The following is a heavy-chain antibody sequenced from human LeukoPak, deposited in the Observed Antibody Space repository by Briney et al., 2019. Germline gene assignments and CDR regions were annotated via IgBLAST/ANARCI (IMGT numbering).Heavy chain of an antibody. CDR1: GGSFSGYY. Sequence: SETLSLTCAVYGGSFSGYYWSWIRQPPGKGLERIGEINHSGSTNYNPSLKSRVTISVDTSKNQFSLKLSSVTAADTAVYYCARGGYGSGSYYKLFDYWGQGTLVTVSS. D-gene: IGHD3-10*01. CDR3: ARGGYGSGSYYKLFDY. CDR2: INHSGST. J-gene: IGHJ4*02. V-gene: IGHV4-34*01.